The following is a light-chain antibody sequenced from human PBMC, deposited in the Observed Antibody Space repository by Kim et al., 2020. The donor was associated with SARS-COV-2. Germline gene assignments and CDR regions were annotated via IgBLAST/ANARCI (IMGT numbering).Light chain of an antibody. Sequence: SYELTQPPSVSMSPGQTASITCSGDKLGDKYACWYQQKPGQSPVLVIYLDSKRPSGIPERFSGSNSGNTATLTISGTQAMDEADYYYQAWDSSTWVFGGG. CDR2: LDS. V-gene: IGLV3-1*01. CDR1: KLGDKY. J-gene: IGLJ3*02. CDR3: QAWDSSTWV.